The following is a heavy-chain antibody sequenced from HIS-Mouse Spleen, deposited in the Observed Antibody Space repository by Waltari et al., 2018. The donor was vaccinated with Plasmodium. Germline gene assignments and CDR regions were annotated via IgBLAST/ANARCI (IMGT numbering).Heavy chain of an antibody. V-gene: IGHV3-23*01. J-gene: IGHJ4*02. CDR2: ISGRGGST. CDR1: GFTFSSYA. D-gene: IGHD7-27*01. CDR3: AKSSKGTGDLWDY. Sequence: EVQLLESGGGLVQPGGSLRLSCAASGFTFSSYAMSWVRQGPGMGLGGGSEISGRGGSTYYADSVKGRFTISRDNAKNTLYLQMNSLRAEDTAVYYCAKSSKGTGDLWDYWGQGTLVTVSS.